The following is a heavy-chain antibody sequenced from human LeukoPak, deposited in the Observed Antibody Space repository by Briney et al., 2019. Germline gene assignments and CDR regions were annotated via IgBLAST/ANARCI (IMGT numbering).Heavy chain of an antibody. J-gene: IGHJ1*01. V-gene: IGHV3-30*02. Sequence: GGSLRLSCAASVFTFSSYGMDWVRQAPGKGREWGAFILYDGSNKYYADSVKGRFTISRDNSKNTLYLQMNSLRAEDTAVYYCAKDWSLSRVEYFQHWGQGTLVTVSS. D-gene: IGHD3-16*01. CDR2: ILYDGSNK. CDR1: VFTFSSYG. CDR3: AKDWSLSRVEYFQH.